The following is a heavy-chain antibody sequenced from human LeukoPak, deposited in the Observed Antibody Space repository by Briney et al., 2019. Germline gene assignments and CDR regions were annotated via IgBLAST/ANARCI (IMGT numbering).Heavy chain of an antibody. D-gene: IGHD4-23*01. J-gene: IGHJ3*02. CDR1: GGSISTYY. Sequence: SETLSLTCTVSGGSISTYYWSWIRQPPGKGLEWIGCIYYSGSTIYNPSLKSRVTISVEKSKNQFSLKLSSVTAADTAVYYCARDLGLRYDGISDAFDIWGQGTMVTVSS. CDR2: IYYSGST. CDR3: ARDLGLRYDGISDAFDI. V-gene: IGHV4-59*01.